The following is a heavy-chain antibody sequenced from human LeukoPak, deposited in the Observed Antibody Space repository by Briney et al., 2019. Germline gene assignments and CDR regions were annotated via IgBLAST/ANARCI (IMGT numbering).Heavy chain of an antibody. CDR2: IYYSGST. D-gene: IGHD5-18*01. Sequence: SQTLSLTCTVSGGSISSGGYYWSWIRQHPGKGLEWIGYIYYSGSTYYNPSLKSQVTISVDTSKSQFSLKLSSVTAADTAVYYCARRLWSRGLFDYWGQGTLVTVSS. CDR3: ARRLWSRGLFDY. J-gene: IGHJ4*02. V-gene: IGHV4-31*01. CDR1: GGSISSGGYY.